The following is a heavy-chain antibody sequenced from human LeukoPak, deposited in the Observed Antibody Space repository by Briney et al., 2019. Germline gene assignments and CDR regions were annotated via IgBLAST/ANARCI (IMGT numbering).Heavy chain of an antibody. V-gene: IGHV3-21*01. CDR3: ARVPTVATTPPFDY. Sequence: PGGSLRLSCASSGFTFSSYSMNWVRQAPGKGLEWVSSISSSSSYIYYADSVKGRFTISRDNAKNSLYLQMNSLRAEDAAVYYCARVPTVATTPPFDYWGQGTLVTVSS. CDR2: ISSSSSYI. D-gene: IGHD5-12*01. CDR1: GFTFSSYS. J-gene: IGHJ4*02.